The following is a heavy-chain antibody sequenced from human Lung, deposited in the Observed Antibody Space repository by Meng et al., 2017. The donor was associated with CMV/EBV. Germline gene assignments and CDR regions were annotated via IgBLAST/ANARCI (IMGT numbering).Heavy chain of an antibody. Sequence: SETRSPTSTVCGGSISSGDYYWSWIRQSPGKGLEWIGYIYYSGSTYYNPSLKSRVTISLDTSKNQFSLKLSSVTAADTAVYYCARVGSDFWSGYWPWGQGTLVTVSS. CDR2: IYYSGST. J-gene: IGHJ5*02. V-gene: IGHV4-30-4*08. CDR1: GGSISSGDYY. CDR3: ARVGSDFWSGYWP. D-gene: IGHD3-3*01.